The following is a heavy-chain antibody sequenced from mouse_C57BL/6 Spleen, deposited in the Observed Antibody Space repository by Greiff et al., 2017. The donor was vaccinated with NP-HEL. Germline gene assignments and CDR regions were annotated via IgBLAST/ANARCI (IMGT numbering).Heavy chain of an antibody. V-gene: IGHV5-4*01. J-gene: IGHJ4*01. CDR1: GFTFSSYA. CDR2: ISDGGSYT. CDR3: ARDPEDYAMDY. Sequence: EVHLVESGGGLVKPGGSLKLSCAASGFTFSSYAMSWVRQTPEKRLEWVATISDGGSYTYYPDNVKGRFTISRDNAKNNLYLQMSHLKSEDTAMYYCARDPEDYAMDYWGQGTSVTVSS.